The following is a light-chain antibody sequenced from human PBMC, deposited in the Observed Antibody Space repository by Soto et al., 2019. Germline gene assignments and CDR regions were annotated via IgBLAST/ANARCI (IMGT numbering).Light chain of an antibody. CDR1: QSILHSSNNKNY. CDR2: WAS. Sequence: DIVMTQSPDSLAVSLGERATINCKSSQSILHSSNNKNYLAWYQQNPGQPPRLLINWASTRESGVPDRFSGSGSGTDFTLTISSLQAEDVAVYYCQQYFGPPQTFGQGTKLEI. CDR3: QQYFGPPQT. J-gene: IGKJ1*01. V-gene: IGKV4-1*01.